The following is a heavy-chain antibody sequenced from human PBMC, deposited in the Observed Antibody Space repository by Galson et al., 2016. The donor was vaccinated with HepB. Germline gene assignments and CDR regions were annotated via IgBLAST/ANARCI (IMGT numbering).Heavy chain of an antibody. CDR1: GFTVSSEY. CDR3: TRSDWDRRFDD. Sequence: SLRLSCAASGFTVSSEYMTWVRQAPGKGPVWVSRINTDGSVIDYVDSVRGRFTISRDNAKNTLYLQMNSLRVEDTAVYYCTRSDWDRRFDDWGQGTLVTVSS. J-gene: IGHJ4*02. CDR2: INTDGSVI. V-gene: IGHV3-74*01. D-gene: IGHD3/OR15-3a*01.